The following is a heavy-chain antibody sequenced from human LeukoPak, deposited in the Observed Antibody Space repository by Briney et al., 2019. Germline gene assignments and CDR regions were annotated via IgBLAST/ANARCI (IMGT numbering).Heavy chain of an antibody. J-gene: IGHJ2*01. V-gene: IGHV4-34*01. Sequence: SETLSLTCAVYGGSLSGFCWTWIRQPPGKGLEWMGEINHSGSTNYNPSLKSRATISVNTSKNQSSLKLSSVPVADTAVYYCARHQGVVDLWGRGSLVTVSS. CDR1: GGSLSGFC. CDR3: ARHQGVVDL. D-gene: IGHD3-3*01. CDR2: INHSGST.